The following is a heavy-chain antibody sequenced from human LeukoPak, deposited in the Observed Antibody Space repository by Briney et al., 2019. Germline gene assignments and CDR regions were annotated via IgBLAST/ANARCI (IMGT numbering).Heavy chain of an antibody. D-gene: IGHD2-15*01. Sequence: ASVKVSCKASGYTFNGYYKHWVRQAPGQGLEWMGWINPNSGGTNYAQKFQGRVTMTRDTSISTAYMELSRLRSDDTAVYYCARERGCSGGSCYRSLNWFDPWGQGTLVTVSS. CDR2: INPNSGGT. CDR1: GYTFNGYY. CDR3: ARERGCSGGSCYRSLNWFDP. J-gene: IGHJ5*02. V-gene: IGHV1-2*02.